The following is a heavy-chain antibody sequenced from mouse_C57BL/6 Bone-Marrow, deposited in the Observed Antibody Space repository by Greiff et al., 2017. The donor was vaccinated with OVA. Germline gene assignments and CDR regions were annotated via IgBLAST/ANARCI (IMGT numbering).Heavy chain of an antibody. J-gene: IGHJ1*03. CDR2: IDPSDSYT. CDR1: GYTFTSYW. D-gene: IGHD1-1*01. V-gene: IGHV1-69*01. CDR3: ARPYPTSSRYFDV. Sequence: QVQLQQPGAELVMPGASVKLSCKASGYTFTSYWMHWVKQRPGQGLEWIGEIDPSDSYTNYNQKFKGKSTLTVDKSSSTAYMQLSSLTSEDSAVYYCARPYPTSSRYFDVWGTGTTVTVSS.